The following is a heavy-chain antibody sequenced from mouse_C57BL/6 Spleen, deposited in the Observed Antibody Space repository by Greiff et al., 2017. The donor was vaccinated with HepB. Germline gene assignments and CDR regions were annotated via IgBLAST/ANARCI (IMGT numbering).Heavy chain of an antibody. J-gene: IGHJ2*01. D-gene: IGHD2-1*01. Sequence: VQRVESGAELARPGASVKMSCKASGYTFTSYTMHWVKQRPGQGLEWIGYINPSSGYTKYNQKFKDKATLTADKSSSTAYMQLSSLTSEDSAVYYCARRGGNYDFDYWGQGTTLTVSS. CDR2: INPSSGYT. CDR3: ARRGGNYDFDY. V-gene: IGHV1-4*01. CDR1: GYTFTSYT.